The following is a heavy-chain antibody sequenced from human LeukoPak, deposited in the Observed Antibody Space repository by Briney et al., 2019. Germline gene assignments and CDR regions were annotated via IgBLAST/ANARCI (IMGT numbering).Heavy chain of an antibody. CDR1: GFTFSSYA. CDR2: ISKDASNK. Sequence: GGSLRLSCAASGFTFSSYAMHWVRQAPGKGLEWVAVISKDASNKYYSDSVKGRFTISRDNSKNTLSLQMNSLRAGDTAVYYCARGDIVPTITLFDYWGQGTLVTVSS. V-gene: IGHV3-30-3*01. J-gene: IGHJ4*02. CDR3: ARGDIVPTITLFDY. D-gene: IGHD5-12*01.